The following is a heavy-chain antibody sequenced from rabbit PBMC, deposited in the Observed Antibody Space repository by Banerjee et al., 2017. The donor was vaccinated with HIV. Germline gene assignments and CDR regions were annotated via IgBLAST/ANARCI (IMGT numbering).Heavy chain of an antibody. V-gene: IGHV1S45*01. Sequence: QEPLKESGGDLVKPEGSLTLTCTASGFSFSSSYYMCWVRQAPGKGLEWIACIYAASSGSTWYASWAKGRFTISKTSSTTVTLQMTSLTAADTATYFCVRDKYGDGYSALDLWGPGTLVTVS. J-gene: IGHJ4*01. CDR3: VRDKYGDGYSALDL. D-gene: IGHD7-1*01. CDR1: GFSFSSSYY. CDR2: IYAASSGST.